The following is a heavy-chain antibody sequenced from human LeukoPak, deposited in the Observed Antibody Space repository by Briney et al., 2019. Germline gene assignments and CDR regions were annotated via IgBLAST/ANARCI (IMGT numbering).Heavy chain of an antibody. CDR2: ISSSGSTI. CDR3: ARHSPWEPFDY. J-gene: IGHJ4*02. CDR1: GFTFSDYY. D-gene: IGHD1-26*01. Sequence: GGSLRLSCAASGFTFSDYYMSWIRQAPGKGLEWVSYISSSGSTICYADSVKGRFTISRDNGKNSLSLQMNSLRAEDTAVYYCARHSPWEPFDYWGQGTLVTVSS. V-gene: IGHV3-11*01.